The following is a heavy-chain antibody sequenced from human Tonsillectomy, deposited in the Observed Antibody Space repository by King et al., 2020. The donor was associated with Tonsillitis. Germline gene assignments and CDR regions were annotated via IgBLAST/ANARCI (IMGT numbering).Heavy chain of an antibody. J-gene: IGHJ4*02. CDR3: AKDLYYYDSSGYLDY. Sequence: VQLVESGGGVVQPGRSLRLSCAASGFTFSRNGMHWVRQAPGKGLEWVAVISYDGSNKYYADSVKGRFTISRDNSKDTLYLLMNSLRAEDTAVYYCAKDLYYYDSSGYLDYRGQGTLVTVSS. CDR1: GFTFSRNG. V-gene: IGHV3-30*18. D-gene: IGHD3-22*01. CDR2: ISYDGSNK.